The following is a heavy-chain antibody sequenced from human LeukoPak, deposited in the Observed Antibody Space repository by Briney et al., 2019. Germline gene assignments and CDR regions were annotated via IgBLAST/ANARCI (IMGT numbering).Heavy chain of an antibody. J-gene: IGHJ3*02. Sequence: PGGSLRLSCAASGFTFSTYSMNWVRQAPGKGLEWVSSISSSSRYIYYADSVKGRFTISRDNAKNSLYLQMNSLRAEDTAVYYCARKSVNYGSGSYDAFDIWGQGTMVTVSS. CDR2: ISSSSRYI. CDR1: GFTFSTYS. V-gene: IGHV3-21*01. CDR3: ARKSVNYGSGSYDAFDI. D-gene: IGHD3-10*01.